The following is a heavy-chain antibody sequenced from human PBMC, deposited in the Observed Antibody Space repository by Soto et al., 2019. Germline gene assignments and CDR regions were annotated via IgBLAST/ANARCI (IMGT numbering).Heavy chain of an antibody. V-gene: IGHV3-66*01. CDR1: GLSVSNNY. J-gene: IGHJ4*02. D-gene: IGHD5-18*01. Sequence: EVQLVESGGGLVQPGGSLRLACAASGLSVSNNYIAWVRQAPGEGLEWVSVLYSGGGTHFADSVKGRFTISRDNSKNTVYRQMNSVRAGDTAVYYCARSEDSYGHFDYWGQGTLVTVSS. CDR3: ARSEDSYGHFDY. CDR2: LYSGGGT.